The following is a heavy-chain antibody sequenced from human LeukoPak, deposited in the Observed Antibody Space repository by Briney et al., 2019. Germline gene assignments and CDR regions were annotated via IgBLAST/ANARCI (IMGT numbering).Heavy chain of an antibody. CDR2: ISGGGGTI. D-gene: IGHD3-22*01. CDR1: GFTFSAYS. J-gene: IGHJ4*02. V-gene: IGHV3-23*01. CDR3: AKTFYYPQTHFDH. Sequence: PGGSLRLSCAASGFTFSAYSMNWVRQAPGKGLEWVSFISGGGGTIYYANSVKGRFTISRDNSKNTVYLQMNNLRAEDTAVYYCAKTFYYPQTHFDHWGQGTLVTVSS.